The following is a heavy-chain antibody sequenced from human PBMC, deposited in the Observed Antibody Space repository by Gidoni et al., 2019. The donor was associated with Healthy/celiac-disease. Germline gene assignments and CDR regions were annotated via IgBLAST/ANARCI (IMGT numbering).Heavy chain of an antibody. V-gene: IGHV3-23*01. CDR3: APGGYSSPEVFFDY. Sequence: EVQLLESGGGLVQPGGSRRLPGAASGSTFSSYAMSWVRQAPGKGLEWVSAISGSGGSTYYADSVKGRFTISRDNSKNTLYLQMNSLRAEDTAVYYCAPGGYSSPEVFFDYWGQGTLVTVSS. J-gene: IGHJ4*02. CDR1: GSTFSSYA. CDR2: ISGSGGST. D-gene: IGHD5-18*01.